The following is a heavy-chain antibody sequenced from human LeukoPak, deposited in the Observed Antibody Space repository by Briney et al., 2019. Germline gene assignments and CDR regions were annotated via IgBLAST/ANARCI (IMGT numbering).Heavy chain of an antibody. CDR2: IYYSGST. CDR3: ARDFPPGH. Sequence: MASETLSLTCTVSGGSISSYYWSWIRQPPGKGLEWIGYIYYSGSTNYNPSLKSRVTISVDTSKNQFSLKLSSETAADTAVYYCARDFPPGHWGQGTLVTVSS. V-gene: IGHV4-59*01. J-gene: IGHJ4*02. CDR1: GGSISSYY.